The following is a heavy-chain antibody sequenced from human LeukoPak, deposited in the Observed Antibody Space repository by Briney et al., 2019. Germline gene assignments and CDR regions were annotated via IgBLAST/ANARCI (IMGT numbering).Heavy chain of an antibody. Sequence: PAESLKISCKVSGYNFSLYWIAWVRQMAGKGLEWMAIIYPGDSDTRYSPSFQGQVTISVDESISTTYLQWSSLKASDTAVYYCARGHDFDFWGQGTLVTVSS. CDR3: ARGHDFDF. CDR2: IYPGDSDT. CDR1: GYNFSLYW. J-gene: IGHJ4*02. V-gene: IGHV5-51*01.